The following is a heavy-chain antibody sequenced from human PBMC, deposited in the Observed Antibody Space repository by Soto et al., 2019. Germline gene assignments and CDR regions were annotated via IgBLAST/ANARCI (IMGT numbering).Heavy chain of an antibody. CDR1: GFTVSSSY. D-gene: IGHD3-16*01. J-gene: IGHJ3*02. Sequence: EVQLVESGGGLVQPGGSLRLSCAASGFTVSSSYMSWVRQAPGKGLEWVSVIYSGGSTYYADSVKGRFTISRDNSKNTLYLQMNSVRVEDTAVYYCARIYGFDTFDIWGQGTMVTVSS. CDR3: ARIYGFDTFDI. CDR2: IYSGGST. V-gene: IGHV3-66*01.